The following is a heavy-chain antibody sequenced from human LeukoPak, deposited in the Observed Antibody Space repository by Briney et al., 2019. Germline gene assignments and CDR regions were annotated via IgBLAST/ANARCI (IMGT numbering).Heavy chain of an antibody. J-gene: IGHJ4*02. D-gene: IGHD3-3*01. Sequence: GGSLRLSCAASGFTFKLYWMHWVRQVPGKRPVWVSRINDDGSDTIYADSVRGRFTISRDDAKSTVYLQMNSLRAEDTAVYYCARRGAYYELYWGQGTLVTVSS. CDR1: GFTFKLYW. CDR3: ARRGAYYELY. CDR2: INDDGSDT. V-gene: IGHV3-74*01.